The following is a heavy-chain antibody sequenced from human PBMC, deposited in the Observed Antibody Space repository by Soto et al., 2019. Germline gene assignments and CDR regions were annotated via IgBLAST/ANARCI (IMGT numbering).Heavy chain of an antibody. V-gene: IGHV4-31*01. CDR2: IFYSGST. J-gene: IGHJ4*02. Sequence: QVQLQESGPRLVKPSQTLSLTCTVSGGSISSGGYYWSWIRQHPGKGLEWIGYIFYSGSTYYNPSLKSQVTISVDTSKNQFSLKLSSVTAADTAVYYCATYGSGSYKPTTFDYWGQGTLVTVSS. CDR3: ATYGSGSYKPTTFDY. CDR1: GGSISSGGYY. D-gene: IGHD3-10*01.